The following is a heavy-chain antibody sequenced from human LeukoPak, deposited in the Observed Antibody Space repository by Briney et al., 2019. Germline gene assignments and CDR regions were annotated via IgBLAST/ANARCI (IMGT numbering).Heavy chain of an antibody. J-gene: IGHJ4*02. CDR2: IIPILGIA. Sequence: ASVKVSCKASGGTFSSYAISWVRQAPGQGLEWMGRIIPILGIANYAQKFQGRVTITADKSTSTAYMELSSLRSEDTAVYYCARAVYDSSGYYPGSVGRGDYFDYWGQGTLVTVSS. CDR3: ARAVYDSSGYYPGSVGRGDYFDY. V-gene: IGHV1-69*04. D-gene: IGHD3-22*01. CDR1: GGTFSSYA.